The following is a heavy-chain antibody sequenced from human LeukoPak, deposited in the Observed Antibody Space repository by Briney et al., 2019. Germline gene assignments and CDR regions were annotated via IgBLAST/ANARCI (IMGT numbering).Heavy chain of an antibody. CDR2: IYPGDSDT. CDR1: GYRFGSYW. D-gene: IGHD1/OR15-1a*01. Sequence: GESLKISCKGSGYRFGSYWIAWARQMPGKGLEWMGIIYPGDSDTRYSPSFQGQVTISVDKSISTVYLQWSSLKASDTAVYYCARETNNRFDPWGQGTLVTVSS. CDR3: ARETNNRFDP. V-gene: IGHV5-51*01. J-gene: IGHJ5*02.